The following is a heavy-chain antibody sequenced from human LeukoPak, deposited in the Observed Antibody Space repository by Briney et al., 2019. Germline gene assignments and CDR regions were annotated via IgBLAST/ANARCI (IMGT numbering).Heavy chain of an antibody. V-gene: IGHV3-30*04. CDR1: GFTFSSYA. CDR2: ISYDGSNK. CDR3: ARGNSGPGDY. J-gene: IGHJ4*02. D-gene: IGHD3-10*01. Sequence: GGSLRLSCAASGFTFSSYAMHWVRQAPGKGLEWVAVISYDGSNKYYADSVKGRFTISRDNSKNTLYLQMNSLRAEDTAVYYCARGNSGPGDYWGQGTLVTVSS.